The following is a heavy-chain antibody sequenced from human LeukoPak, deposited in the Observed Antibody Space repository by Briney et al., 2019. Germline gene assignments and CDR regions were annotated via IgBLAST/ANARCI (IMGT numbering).Heavy chain of an antibody. D-gene: IGHD4-17*01. CDR3: ARDEDYGIFVNIDY. CDR2: ISSHNHNA. CDR1: GYSFVLYG. J-gene: IGHJ4*02. Sequence: ASVKLSCKPSGYSFVLYGISWVRQAPGQGPEWTGYISSHNHNAQYAQKFQDRLTLTTDTSTSTFYMELSRLRSDDTAVYYCARDEDYGIFVNIDYWGQGTLVTVSS. V-gene: IGHV1-18*01.